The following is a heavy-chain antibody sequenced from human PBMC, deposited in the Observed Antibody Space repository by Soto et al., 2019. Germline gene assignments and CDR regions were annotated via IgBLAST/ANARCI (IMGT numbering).Heavy chain of an antibody. CDR3: VKRIAVYGMDV. CDR2: IDKNGGTT. J-gene: IGHJ6*02. Sequence: GGSLSLSCSASGFTFSSYAMHWVRQAPGKGLEYISAIDKNGGTTYYADSVKGRFTISRDNSKNTLSLQMSSLRPEDTAVYYCVKRIAVYGMDVWGQGTTVTVSS. CDR1: GFTFSSYA. D-gene: IGHD6-19*01. V-gene: IGHV3-64D*06.